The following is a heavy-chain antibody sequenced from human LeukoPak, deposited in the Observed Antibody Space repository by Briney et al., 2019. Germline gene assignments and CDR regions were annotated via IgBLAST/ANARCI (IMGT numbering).Heavy chain of an antibody. J-gene: IGHJ6*03. CDR1: GDTISAYS. Sequence: TSVKVSCRAAGDTISAYSLNWVRQAPGQGLEWMGGIIPIFGRAYYAQNFQGRVTITADKSTSTAYMEVSSLGSEDTAIYYCAKGRGRLNVNRGVYNYHYYMEVWGTGTTVIVS. CDR2: IIPIFGRA. CDR3: AKGRGRLNVNRGVYNYHYYMEV. D-gene: IGHD3-10*01. V-gene: IGHV1-69*06.